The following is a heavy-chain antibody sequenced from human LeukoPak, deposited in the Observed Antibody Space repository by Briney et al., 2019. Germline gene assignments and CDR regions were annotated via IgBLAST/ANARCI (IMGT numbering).Heavy chain of an antibody. V-gene: IGHV3-30*18. CDR3: AKDLDWLAANY. J-gene: IGHJ4*02. D-gene: IGHD3-9*01. Sequence: PGGSLRLSCAASGFTFSSYGMHWVRQAPGKGLEGVAVTSYDGSNKYYADSVKGRFTISRDNSKNTLYLQMNSLRAEDTAVYYCAKDLDWLAANYWGQGTLVTVSS. CDR2: TSYDGSNK. CDR1: GFTFSSYG.